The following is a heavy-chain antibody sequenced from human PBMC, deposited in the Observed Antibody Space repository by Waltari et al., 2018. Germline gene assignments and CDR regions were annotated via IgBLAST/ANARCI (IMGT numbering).Heavy chain of an antibody. Sequence: EVQLVESGGGLVQPGGSLRLSCVASGFTFSRYWMSWVRQTPGTGRMWVANINYDGSQKYYVDSVKGRFTISRDNAKNSVYLQMNSLRVEDTAVYYCAKSRGFEYWGQGALITVSS. CDR3: AKSRGFEY. J-gene: IGHJ4*02. CDR1: GFTFSRYW. V-gene: IGHV3-7*01. D-gene: IGHD2-2*01. CDR2: INYDGSQK.